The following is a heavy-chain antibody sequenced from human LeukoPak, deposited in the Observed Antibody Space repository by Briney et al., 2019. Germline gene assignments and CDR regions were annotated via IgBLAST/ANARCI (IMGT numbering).Heavy chain of an antibody. D-gene: IGHD4-17*01. J-gene: IGHJ5*02. CDR3: ARTRRTYGAMYNWFDP. Sequence: ASVKVSCKASEYTFTGYYIHWVRQAPGQGLEWMGWISAYNGNTNYAQKLQGRVNMTTDTSTSTAYMELRSLRSDDTAVYYCARTRRTYGAMYNWFDPWGQGTLVTVSS. CDR2: ISAYNGNT. CDR1: EYTFTGYY. V-gene: IGHV1-18*04.